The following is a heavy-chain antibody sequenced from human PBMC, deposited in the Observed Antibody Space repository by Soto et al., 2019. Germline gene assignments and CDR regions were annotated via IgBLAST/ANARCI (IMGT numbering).Heavy chain of an antibody. CDR2: ISGSGGST. V-gene: IGHV3-23*01. J-gene: IGHJ4*02. Sequence: PGGSLRLSCASSGFSFINYAMIWVRQAPGKGLEWVSAISGSGGSTYYADSVKGRFTISRDNSKNTLYLQMNSLRAEDTAVYYCAKDAIYYDSSGYYDYWGQGTLVTVS. D-gene: IGHD3-22*01. CDR1: GFSFINYA. CDR3: AKDAIYYDSSGYYDY.